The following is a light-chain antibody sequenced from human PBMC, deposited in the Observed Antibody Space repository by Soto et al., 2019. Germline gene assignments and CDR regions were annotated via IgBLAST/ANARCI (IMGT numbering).Light chain of an antibody. V-gene: IGLV2-8*01. Sequence: QSVLTQPPSASGSPGQSVTISCTGTSSDVGAYNYVCWYQQHPGKAPKLIIPEVTKRPSGVPDRFSGSKSGNTASLTVTGLQAEDEADYYCSSYAGSNNPWVFGGGTKLTVL. CDR3: SSYAGSNNPWV. CDR2: EVT. CDR1: SSDVGAYNY. J-gene: IGLJ3*02.